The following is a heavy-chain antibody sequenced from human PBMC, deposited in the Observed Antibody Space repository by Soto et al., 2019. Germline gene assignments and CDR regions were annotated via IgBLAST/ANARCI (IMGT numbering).Heavy chain of an antibody. V-gene: IGHV1-18*01. Sequence: ASVKVSCKASGYTFTSYGISWVRQAPGQGLEWMGWISAYTGSTYYNPSLKSRVTMSLDTSRNQLLLQLNSVTAADTAVYYCARESAGSGKNTWFDPWGQGTLVTVSS. CDR2: ISAYTGST. J-gene: IGHJ5*02. D-gene: IGHD3-10*01. CDR3: ARESAGSGKNTWFDP. CDR1: GYTFTSYG.